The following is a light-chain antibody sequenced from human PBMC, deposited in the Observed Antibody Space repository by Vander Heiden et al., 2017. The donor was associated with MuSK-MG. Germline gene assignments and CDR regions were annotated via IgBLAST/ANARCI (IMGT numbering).Light chain of an antibody. V-gene: IGKV3-11*01. CDR2: DAS. CDR3: QQRAYWPLT. CDR1: QSVDTY. Sequence: IVSPQSPATLSLSPGDRATLSCRASQSVDTYLAWFQQTPGQAPRLLIYDASTRASGTPARFSGRGSGTDFTLTISSLEPEDFAVFYCQQRAYWPLTFGGGTKVE. J-gene: IGKJ4*01.